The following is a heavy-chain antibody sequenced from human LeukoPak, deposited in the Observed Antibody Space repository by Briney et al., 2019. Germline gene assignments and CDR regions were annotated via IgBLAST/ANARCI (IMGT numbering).Heavy chain of an antibody. Sequence: SETLSLTCTVSGGSISSNCWSWIRQPPGKGLEWIGYIYYSGSTKYNPSLKSRITVSGDTSKNQFSLKLSSVTAADTAVYYCARHRDSGYPSDAFDLWGQGTMVTVSS. CDR2: IYYSGST. D-gene: IGHD3-22*01. J-gene: IGHJ3*01. CDR3: ARHRDSGYPSDAFDL. V-gene: IGHV4-59*08. CDR1: GGSISSNC.